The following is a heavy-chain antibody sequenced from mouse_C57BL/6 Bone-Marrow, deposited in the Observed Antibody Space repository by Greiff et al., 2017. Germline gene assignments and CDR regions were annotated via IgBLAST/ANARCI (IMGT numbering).Heavy chain of an antibody. J-gene: IGHJ3*01. CDR2: IGPNSGGT. CDR1: GYTFTSYW. D-gene: IGHD1-1*01. CDR3: ARRGDDYGSSWDWFAY. V-gene: IGHV1-72*01. Sequence: QVQLQQPGAELVKPGASVKLSCKASGYTFTSYWMHWVKQRPGRGLEWIGRIGPNSGGTTYNEQFKSKATLTVDKPSSTAYMQLSSLTSEDSAVYYCARRGDDYGSSWDWFAYWGQGTLVTVSA.